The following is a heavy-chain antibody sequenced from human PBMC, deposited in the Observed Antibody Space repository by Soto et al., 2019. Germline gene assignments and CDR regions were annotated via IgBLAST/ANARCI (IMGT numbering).Heavy chain of an antibody. Sequence: SETLSLTCTVSGGSITSGGYYWSWIRQHPGKGLEWIGYIYYSGFTYYNPSLKSRVTISVDTSKNQFSLKLSSVTAADTAVYYCARVRMVRGVGGSYFDYWGQGTLVTVSS. CDR1: GGSITSGGYY. CDR3: ARVRMVRGVGGSYFDY. J-gene: IGHJ4*02. V-gene: IGHV4-31*03. CDR2: IYYSGFT. D-gene: IGHD3-10*01.